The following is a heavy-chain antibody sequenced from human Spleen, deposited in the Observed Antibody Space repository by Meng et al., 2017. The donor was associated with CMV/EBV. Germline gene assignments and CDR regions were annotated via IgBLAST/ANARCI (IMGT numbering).Heavy chain of an antibody. CDR2: MSYDGSNE. V-gene: IGHV3-30*04. Sequence: GESLKISCAASGFTFSAYGLHWVRQAPGKGLEWVAVMSYDGSNEYYADSVKGRFTISRDNSKNTLYLQMNSLRTEDTAVYFCARSLSILEWLLRGMDVWGQGTTVTVS. D-gene: IGHD3-3*01. CDR1: GFTFSAYG. J-gene: IGHJ6*02. CDR3: ARSLSILEWLLRGMDV.